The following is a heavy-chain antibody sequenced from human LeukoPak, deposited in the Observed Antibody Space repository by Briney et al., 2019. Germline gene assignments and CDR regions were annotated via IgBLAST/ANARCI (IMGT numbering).Heavy chain of an antibody. CDR1: GFTFSDYY. D-gene: IGHD2/OR15-2a*01. V-gene: IGHV3-11*05. CDR2: ISSSSSYT. Sequence: GGSLRLSCAASGFTFSDYYMSWIRQAPGKGLEWVSYISSSSSYTNYADSVKGRFTISRDNAKNSLYLQMNSLRAEDTAVYYCAREGLLFSRNHPNDGFDFWGQGTMVTVSS. CDR3: AREGLLFSRNHPNDGFDF. J-gene: IGHJ3*01.